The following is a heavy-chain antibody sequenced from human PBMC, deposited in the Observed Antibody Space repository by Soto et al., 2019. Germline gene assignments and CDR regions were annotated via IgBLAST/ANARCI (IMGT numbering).Heavy chain of an antibody. Sequence: GGSLRLSCAASGFTFSTYWMSWVRQAPGKGLEWAANIKQDGSERYYVDSVKGRFTISRDNAKNSLYLQMNSLRAEDTAVYYSARDSGTSDYWGQGTLVTVSS. D-gene: IGHD1-1*01. V-gene: IGHV3-7*01. CDR1: GFTFSTYW. CDR2: IKQDGSER. CDR3: ARDSGTSDY. J-gene: IGHJ4*02.